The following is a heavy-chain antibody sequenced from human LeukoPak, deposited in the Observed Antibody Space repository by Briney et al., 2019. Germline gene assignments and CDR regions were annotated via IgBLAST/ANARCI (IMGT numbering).Heavy chain of an antibody. CDR2: IIPILGIA. CDR3: ATGSNPYYYDSSGYSSDY. CDR1: GGTFSSYA. D-gene: IGHD3-22*01. Sequence: SVKVSCKASGGTFSSYAISWVRQAPGQRLEWMGRIIPILGIANYAQKFQSRVTITADKSTSTAYMELSSLRSEDTAVYYCATGSNPYYYDSSGYSSDYWGQGTLVTVSS. V-gene: IGHV1-69*04. J-gene: IGHJ4*02.